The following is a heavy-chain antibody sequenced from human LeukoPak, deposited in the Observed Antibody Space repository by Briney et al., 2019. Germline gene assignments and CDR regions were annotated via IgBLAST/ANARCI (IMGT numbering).Heavy chain of an antibody. CDR3: ARVPAQYYFDF. J-gene: IGHJ4*02. Sequence: SETLSLTCTVSGGSISSDYWSWIRQPPGKGLEWIGYIYHSGSTDYNPSLKSRVSMSIDTSKNQFSLRLRSVTAADTAIYYCARVPAQYYFDFWGQGALVTVSS. V-gene: IGHV4-59*01. CDR1: GGSISSDY. CDR2: IYHSGST. D-gene: IGHD2/OR15-2a*01.